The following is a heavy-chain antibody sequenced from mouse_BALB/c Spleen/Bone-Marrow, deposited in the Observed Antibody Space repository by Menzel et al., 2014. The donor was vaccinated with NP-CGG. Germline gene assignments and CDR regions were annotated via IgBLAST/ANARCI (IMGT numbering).Heavy chain of an antibody. J-gene: IGHJ4*01. D-gene: IGHD2-3*01. Sequence: VQLKHSGPELVKPGASVKMSCKASGYTFTSYIMHWVKQKPGQGPEWIGYINPYNDGTKYNEKFKGKATLTSDKSSSTAYMELSSLTSEDSAVYYCARRWLPYAMDYWGQGTSVPVSS. CDR3: ARRWLPYAMDY. CDR2: INPYNDGT. CDR1: GYTFTSYI. V-gene: IGHV1-14*01.